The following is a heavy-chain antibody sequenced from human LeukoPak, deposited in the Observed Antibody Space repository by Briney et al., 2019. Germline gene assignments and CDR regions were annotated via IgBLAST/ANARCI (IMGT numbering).Heavy chain of an antibody. CDR3: AGGGPTDYYYYGMDV. V-gene: IGHV3-30*03. CDR2: ISYDGSNK. CDR1: GFTFSSYG. D-gene: IGHD3-16*01. Sequence: PGGSLRLSCAASGFTFSSYGMHWVRQAPGKGLEWVAVISYDGSNKYYADSVKGRFTISRDNSKNTLYLQMNSLRAEDTAVYYCAGGGPTDYYYYGMDVWGQGTTVTVSS. J-gene: IGHJ6*02.